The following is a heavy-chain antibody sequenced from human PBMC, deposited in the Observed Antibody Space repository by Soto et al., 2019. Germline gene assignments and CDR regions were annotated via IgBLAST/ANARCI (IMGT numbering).Heavy chain of an antibody. CDR3: ARERKGDSPPYGMDV. V-gene: IGHV1-2*04. CDR2: INPNSGGT. Sequence: ASVKFSCKASGYTFTGYYMHWVRQAPGQGLEWMGWINPNSGGTNYAQKFQGWVTMTRDTSISTAYMELSRLRSDDTAVYYCARERKGDSPPYGMDVWGQGTTVTVSS. J-gene: IGHJ6*02. D-gene: IGHD2-21*01. CDR1: GYTFTGYY.